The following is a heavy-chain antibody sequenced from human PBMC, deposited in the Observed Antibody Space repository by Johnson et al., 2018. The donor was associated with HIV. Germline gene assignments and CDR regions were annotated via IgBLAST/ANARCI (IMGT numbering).Heavy chain of an antibody. CDR3: ASDWVKSPGYYGPVVFDI. V-gene: IGHV3-11*04. J-gene: IGHJ3*02. Sequence: QVQLVESGGGLVKPGGSLRLSCAASGFTFSDYYMSWIRQAPGKGLERVSYISSSGSTIYYADSVKGRFTISRYNANNSLYLQVNSLRAEDTAVYYCASDWVKSPGYYGPVVFDIWGQGTMDTVSS. CDR1: GFTFSDYY. CDR2: ISSSGSTI. D-gene: IGHD3-10*01.